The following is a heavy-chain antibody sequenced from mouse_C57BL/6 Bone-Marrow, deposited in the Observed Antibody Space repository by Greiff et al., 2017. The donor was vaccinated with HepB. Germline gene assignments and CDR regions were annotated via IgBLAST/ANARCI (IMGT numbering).Heavy chain of an antibody. CDR1: GFTFSDYG. J-gene: IGHJ1*03. Sequence: DVMLVESGGGLVKPGGSLKLSCAASGFTFSDYGMHWVRQAPEKGLEWVAYISSGSSTIYYADTVKGRFTISRDNAKNTLFLQMTSLRSEDTAMYYCARLILYWYFDVWGTGTTVTVSS. V-gene: IGHV5-17*01. CDR2: ISSGSSTI. CDR3: ARLILYWYFDV.